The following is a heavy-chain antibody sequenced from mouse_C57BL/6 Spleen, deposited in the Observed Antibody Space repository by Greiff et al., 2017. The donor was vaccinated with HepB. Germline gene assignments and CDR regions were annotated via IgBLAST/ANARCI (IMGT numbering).Heavy chain of an antibody. Sequence: VQLQQSGPELVKPGASVKISCKASGYSFTGYYMNWVKQSPEKSLEWIGEINPSTGGTTYNQKFKAKATLTVDKSSSTAYMQLKSLTSEDSAVYYCARDYGSLGGQGTTLTVSS. CDR2: INPSTGGT. J-gene: IGHJ2*01. V-gene: IGHV1-42*01. CDR1: GYSFTGYY. CDR3: ARDYGSL. D-gene: IGHD1-1*01.